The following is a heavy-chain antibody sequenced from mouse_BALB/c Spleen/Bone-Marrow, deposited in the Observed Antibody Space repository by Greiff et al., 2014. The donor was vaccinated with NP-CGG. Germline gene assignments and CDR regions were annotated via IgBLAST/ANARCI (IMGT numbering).Heavy chain of an antibody. CDR2: INPSNGGT. V-gene: IGHV1S81*02. J-gene: IGHJ4*01. CDR3: SGRRRDGLDY. D-gene: IGHD4-1*01. CDR1: GYTFTSYY. Sequence: QVKLEESGAELVKPGASVKLSCKASGYTFTSYYMYWVKQRPGQGLEWFGEINPSNGGTNFNEKFKNKATLTVDKSSSTAYMQLRSRTSEDYAGDYCSGRRRDGLDYWGQGTLVTVSS.